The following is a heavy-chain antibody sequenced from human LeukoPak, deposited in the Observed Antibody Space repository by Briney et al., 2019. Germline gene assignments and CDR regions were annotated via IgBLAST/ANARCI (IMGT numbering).Heavy chain of an antibody. D-gene: IGHD4-17*01. CDR1: GFTFSSYW. CDR3: AREGMGTVTIDY. V-gene: IGHV3-74*01. CDR2: INNDGSGT. J-gene: IGHJ4*02. Sequence: GGSLRLSCAASGFTFSSYWMHWVRHAPGKGPVWVSRINNDGSGTTYADSVKGRFTISRDDAKNTLYLQMNSLRAEDTAVYYCAREGMGTVTIDYWGQGTLVTVSS.